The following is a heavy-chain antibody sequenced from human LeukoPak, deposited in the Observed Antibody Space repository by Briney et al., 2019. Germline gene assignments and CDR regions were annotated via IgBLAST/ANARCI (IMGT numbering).Heavy chain of an antibody. CDR3: ARQMATILDGILDH. CDR2: ISGSGGST. CDR1: GFTFSSYA. J-gene: IGHJ4*02. Sequence: SGGSLRLSCAASGFTFSSYAMSWVRQAPGKGLEWVSAISGSGGSTYYADSVKGRFTISRDNSKNTLYLQMNSLKTEDTALYYCARQMATILDGILDHWGQGTLVTVSS. V-gene: IGHV3-23*01. D-gene: IGHD5-24*01.